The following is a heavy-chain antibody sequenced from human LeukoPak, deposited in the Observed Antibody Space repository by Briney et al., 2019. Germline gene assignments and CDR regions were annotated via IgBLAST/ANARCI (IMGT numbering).Heavy chain of an antibody. V-gene: IGHV3-66*01. CDR3: ARDSHYDFWTGYSDS. CDR2: IYSSGSA. D-gene: IGHD3/OR15-3a*01. Sequence: GGSLRLSCAASGFAVSTSYINWVREAPGSGLEWVSVIYSSGSAFYADSVEGRFIVSRDNSKNTLCLQMNSLRAEDTAVYYCARDSHYDFWTGYSDSWGQGTLVTVSS. J-gene: IGHJ4*02. CDR1: GFAVSTSY.